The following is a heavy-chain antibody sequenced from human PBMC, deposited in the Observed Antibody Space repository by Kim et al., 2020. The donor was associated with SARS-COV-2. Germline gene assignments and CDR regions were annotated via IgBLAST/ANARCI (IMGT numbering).Heavy chain of an antibody. CDR3: AGRGYSRAP. J-gene: IGHJ5*02. V-gene: IGHV1-69*01. CDR2: GTA. Sequence: GTANYAQKFQGRVTITADESTSTAYMELSSLRSEDTAVYYCAGRGYSRAPWGQGTLVTVSS. D-gene: IGHD2-15*01.